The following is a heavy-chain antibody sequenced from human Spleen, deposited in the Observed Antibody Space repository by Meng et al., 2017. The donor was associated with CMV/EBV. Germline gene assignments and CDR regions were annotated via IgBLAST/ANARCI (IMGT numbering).Heavy chain of an antibody. D-gene: IGHD1-26*01. CDR1: GGSISSSSYY. CDR3: ARGKMGVGAPSGMDV. Sequence: ETLSLTCTVSGGSISSSSYYWGWIRQPPGKGLEWIGSIYYSGSTYYNPSLKSRVTISVDTSKNQFSLKLSSVTAADTAVYYCARGKMGVGAPSGMDVWGQGTTVTVSS. J-gene: IGHJ6*02. CDR2: IYYSGST. V-gene: IGHV4-39*07.